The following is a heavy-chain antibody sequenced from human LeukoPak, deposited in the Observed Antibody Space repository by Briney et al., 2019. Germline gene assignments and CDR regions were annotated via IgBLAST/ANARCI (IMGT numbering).Heavy chain of an antibody. Sequence: ASVKVSCKASGYTFISYAIHWVRQAPGQRLEWMGWINGGNGNTEYSQKFQGRVTITRDTSASTAYMELRSLRSEDTAVYYCARDKDDFWSGSFDYWGQGTLVTVSS. D-gene: IGHD3-3*01. CDR1: GYTFISYA. V-gene: IGHV1-3*01. CDR2: INGGNGNT. CDR3: ARDKDDFWSGSFDY. J-gene: IGHJ4*02.